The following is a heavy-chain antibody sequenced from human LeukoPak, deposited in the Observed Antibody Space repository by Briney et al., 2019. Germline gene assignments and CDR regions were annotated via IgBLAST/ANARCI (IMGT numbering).Heavy chain of an antibody. CDR3: AGLAGYSSGWYYFDY. V-gene: IGHV4-34*01. Sequence: SETLSLTCAVYGGSFSGYYWSWIRQPPGKGLEWIGDINHSGSTKYNPSLKSRVTISVDTSKNQFSLKLSYVTAADPAVYYCAGLAGYSSGWYYFDYWGQGTLDTVST. J-gene: IGHJ4*02. CDR1: GGSFSGYY. CDR2: INHSGST. D-gene: IGHD6-19*01.